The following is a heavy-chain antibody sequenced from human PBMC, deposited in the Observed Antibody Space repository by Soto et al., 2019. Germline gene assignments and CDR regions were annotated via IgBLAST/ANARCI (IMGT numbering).Heavy chain of an antibody. V-gene: IGHV4-4*02. CDR1: SGSISSSNW. J-gene: IGHJ3*02. D-gene: IGHD6-19*01. Sequence: QVQLQESGPGLVKPSGTLSLTCAVSSGSISSSNWWSWVRQPPGKGLEWIGEIYHSGSTNYNPSLKSRVTIAVDKSTNQFALKLSSVTAADTAVYYCAGGITVAGPSRDGFDIWGQGTMVTVSS. CDR2: IYHSGST. CDR3: AGGITVAGPSRDGFDI.